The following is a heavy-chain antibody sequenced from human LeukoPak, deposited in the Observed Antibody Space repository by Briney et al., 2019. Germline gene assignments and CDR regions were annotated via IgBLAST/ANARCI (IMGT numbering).Heavy chain of an antibody. CDR2: IYYSGST. V-gene: IGHV4-59*01. D-gene: IGHD1-26*01. CDR3: ARTLSRWDPFDY. CDR1: GVSISSYY. Sequence: SETLSLTCSVSGVSISSYYWSWIRQPPGKGLEWIGYIYYSGSTNYNPSLKSRVTISVDTSKNQFSLKLSSVTAADTAVYYCARTLSRWDPFDYWGQGTLVTVSS. J-gene: IGHJ4*02.